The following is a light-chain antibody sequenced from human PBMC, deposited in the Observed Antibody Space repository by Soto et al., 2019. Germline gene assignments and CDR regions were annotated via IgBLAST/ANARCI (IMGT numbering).Light chain of an antibody. CDR2: DAS. J-gene: IGKJ1*01. V-gene: IGKV3D-15*01. CDR1: QSVSSD. Sequence: EIVMTQSPATLSVSPGESATLSCRASQSVSSDLAWYQQKPGQAPRLLISDASTRATGIPDRFSGSGSGTDFTLTISSLEPEDFAVYYCQQYGSPPWTFGQGTKVDI. CDR3: QQYGSPPWT.